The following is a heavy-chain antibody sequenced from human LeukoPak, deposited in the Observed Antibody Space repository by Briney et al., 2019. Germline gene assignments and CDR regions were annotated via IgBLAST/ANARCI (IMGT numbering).Heavy chain of an antibody. D-gene: IGHD4-11*01. CDR3: AKDGVYSNYGY. Sequence: GGSLGLSCAASGFTFSSYAMSWVRQAPGKGLEWVSAISGSGGSTYYADSVKGRFTISRDNSKNTLYLQMNSLRAEDTAVYYCAKDGVYSNYGYWGQGTLVTVSS. CDR1: GFTFSSYA. CDR2: ISGSGGST. J-gene: IGHJ4*02. V-gene: IGHV3-23*01.